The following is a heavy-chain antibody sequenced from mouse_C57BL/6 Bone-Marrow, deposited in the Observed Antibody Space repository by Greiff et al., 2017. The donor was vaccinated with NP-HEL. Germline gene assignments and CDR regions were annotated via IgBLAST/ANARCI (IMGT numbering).Heavy chain of an antibody. Sequence: QVQLQQPGAELVRPGTSVKLSCKASGYTFTSYWMHWVKQRPGQGLEWIGVIDPSDSYTNYNQKFKGKATLTVDPSSSTAYMQLSSLTSEDAAVYYCARYSYYYGSSYYFDYWGKGTTLTVSS. CDR2: IDPSDSYT. V-gene: IGHV1-59*01. D-gene: IGHD1-1*01. CDR1: GYTFTSYW. J-gene: IGHJ2*01. CDR3: ARYSYYYGSSYYFDY.